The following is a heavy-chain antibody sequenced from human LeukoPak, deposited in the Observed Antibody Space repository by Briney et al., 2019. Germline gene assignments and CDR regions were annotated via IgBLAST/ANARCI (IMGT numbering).Heavy chain of an antibody. Sequence: GGSLRLSCATSGFIFNNYDSHWVRQAPGKGLEWLATISRDGKRQFYTDSVKGRFTISRDDSRNTLYLQMNSLRPEDTAVYYCARDRLNRAYCGNDCYSAAFDYWGQGTLVTVSS. CDR3: ARDRLNRAYCGNDCYSAAFDY. V-gene: IGHV3-30*03. CDR2: ISRDGKRQ. D-gene: IGHD2-21*02. J-gene: IGHJ4*02. CDR1: GFIFNNYD.